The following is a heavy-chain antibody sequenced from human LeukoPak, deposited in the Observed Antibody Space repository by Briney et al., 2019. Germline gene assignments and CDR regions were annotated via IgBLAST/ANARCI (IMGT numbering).Heavy chain of an antibody. CDR3: ARDRSGSGSYSYGN. D-gene: IGHD3-10*01. J-gene: IGHJ4*02. CDR1: GFSVSSNY. Sequence: GGSLRLSCAASGFSVSSNYMSWVRQAPGKGLEWVSVIFSGGSTYFADSVKGRFTISRDNSKNTLYLQMNSLRAEDTAVYYCARDRSGSGSYSYGNWGQGTLVTVSS. CDR2: IFSGGST. V-gene: IGHV3-66*01.